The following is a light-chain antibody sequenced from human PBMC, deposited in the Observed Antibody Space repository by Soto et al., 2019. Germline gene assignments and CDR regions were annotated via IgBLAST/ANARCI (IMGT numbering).Light chain of an antibody. V-gene: IGLV1-44*01. J-gene: IGLJ3*02. CDR2: SNT. CDR3: AAWDNSLNGRV. CDR1: GSNIGSHA. Sequence: QSVLTQPPSASGTPGQRVTFSCSGSGSNIGSHAVNWYQQLPGTAPKLLIYSNTQRPSGVPDRFSGSKSGTTAYLAISGLRSEDEADYYCAAWDNSLNGRVFGGGTKVTVL.